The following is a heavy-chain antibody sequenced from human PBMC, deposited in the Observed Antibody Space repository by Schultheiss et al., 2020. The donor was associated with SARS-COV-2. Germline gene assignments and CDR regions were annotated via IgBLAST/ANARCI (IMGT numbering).Heavy chain of an antibody. Sequence: SVKVSCKASGGTFSSYAISWVRQAPRQGLEWMGGIIPIFGTANYAQKFQGRVTITADESTSTAYMELSSLRSEDTAVYYCARELTVAGTTFNFDYWGQGTLFTVSS. CDR3: ARELTVAGTTFNFDY. J-gene: IGHJ4*02. CDR2: IIPIFGTA. CDR1: GGTFSSYA. D-gene: IGHD6-19*01. V-gene: IGHV1-69*13.